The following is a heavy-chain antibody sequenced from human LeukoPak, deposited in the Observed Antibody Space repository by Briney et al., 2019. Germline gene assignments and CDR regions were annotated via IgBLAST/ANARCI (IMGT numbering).Heavy chain of an antibody. CDR3: AKEALNLYYYDSSAYYGNYFDF. CDR1: GLTISNYV. D-gene: IGHD3-22*01. J-gene: IGHJ4*02. Sequence: GGSLRLSCAASGLTISNYVMTWVRQAPGKGLEWVCVISGSGHSTYYADSVKGRFTISRDNSKNTLYLQMNSLRAEDTAVYYCAKEALNLYYYDSSAYYGNYFDFWGQGTLVTVSS. CDR2: ISGSGHST. V-gene: IGHV3-23*01.